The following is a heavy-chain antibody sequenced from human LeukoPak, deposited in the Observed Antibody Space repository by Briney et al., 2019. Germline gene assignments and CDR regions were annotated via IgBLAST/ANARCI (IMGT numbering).Heavy chain of an antibody. CDR2: IYYSGST. V-gene: IGHV4-61*08. J-gene: IGHJ6*03. D-gene: IGHD6-13*01. Sequence: SQTLSLTCTVSGGAISSGDYYWSWIRQPPGGGLEWIGYIYYSGSTNYNPSLKSRVTISVDTSKNQFSLKLSSVTAADTAVYYCAASTQLVPTYYYYYYMDVWGKGTTVTVSS. CDR1: GGAISSGDYY. CDR3: AASTQLVPTYYYYYYMDV.